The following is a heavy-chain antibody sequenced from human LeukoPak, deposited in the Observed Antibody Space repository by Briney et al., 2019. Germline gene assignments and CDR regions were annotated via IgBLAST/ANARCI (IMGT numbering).Heavy chain of an antibody. J-gene: IGHJ4*02. CDR1: GFTVSSNY. CDR2: IYSGGST. V-gene: IGHV3-53*01. CDR3: AREDSSGYRSFDY. Sequence: GGSLRLSCAASGFTVSSNYMNWVRQAPGKGLEWVPVIYSGGSTYYADSVKGRFTISRDNSMNTLYLQMNSLRAEDTAVYYCAREDSSGYRSFDYWGQGTLVTVSS. D-gene: IGHD3-22*01.